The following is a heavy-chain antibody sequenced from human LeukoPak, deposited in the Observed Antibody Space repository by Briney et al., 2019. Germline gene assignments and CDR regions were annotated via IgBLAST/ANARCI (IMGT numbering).Heavy chain of an antibody. CDR3: AKVHLYSFTPPLDY. CDR1: GFKFSSYG. CDR2: ISNDGSQK. V-gene: IGHV3-30*18. J-gene: IGHJ4*02. D-gene: IGHD2-21*01. Sequence: GGSLRLSCAASGFKFSSYGMHWVRQAPGKGLEWVALISNDGSQKYSADSVKGRFTISRDNSKNMVYLQMNRLRAEDTAVYYCAKVHLYSFTPPLDYWGQGTLVTVSS.